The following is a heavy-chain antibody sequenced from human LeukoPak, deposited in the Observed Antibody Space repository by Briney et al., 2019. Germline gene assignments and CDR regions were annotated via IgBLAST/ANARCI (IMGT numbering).Heavy chain of an antibody. CDR1: GFTFSSYS. CDR3: ARHWNYYGSEEGGDAFDI. CDR2: ISSSSSYI. D-gene: IGHD3-10*01. J-gene: IGHJ3*02. Sequence: GGSLRLSCAASGFTFSSYSMNWVRQAPGKGLEWVSSISSSSSYIYYADSVKGRFTISRDNAKNSLYLQMNSLRAEDTAVYYCARHWNYYGSEEGGDAFDIWGQGTMVTVSS. V-gene: IGHV3-21*01.